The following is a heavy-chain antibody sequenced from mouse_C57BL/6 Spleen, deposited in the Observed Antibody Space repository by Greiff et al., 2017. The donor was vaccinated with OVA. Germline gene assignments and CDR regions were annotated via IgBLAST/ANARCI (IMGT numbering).Heavy chain of an antibody. V-gene: IGHV5-6*01. Sequence: EVMLVESGGDLVKPGGSLKLSCAASGFTFSSYGMSWVRQTPDKRLEWVATISSGGSYTYYPDSVKGRFTISRDNAKNTLYLQMSSLKSEDTAMNYCARQTARDYAMDYWGQGTSVTVSS. CDR2: ISSGGSYT. CDR1: GFTFSSYG. D-gene: IGHD1-2*01. CDR3: ARQTARDYAMDY. J-gene: IGHJ4*01.